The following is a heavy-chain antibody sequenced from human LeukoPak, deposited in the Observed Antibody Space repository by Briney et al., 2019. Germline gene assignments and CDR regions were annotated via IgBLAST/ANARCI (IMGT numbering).Heavy chain of an antibody. CDR2: INPNSGGT. Sequence: GASVKVSCTASGYTFTGYYTHWVRQAPGQGLEWMGWINPNSGGTNYAQKFQGRVTMTRDTSISTAYMELSRLRSDDTAVYYCARLYGVRAFDYWGQGTLVTVSS. V-gene: IGHV1-2*02. J-gene: IGHJ4*02. CDR1: GYTFTGYY. CDR3: ARLYGVRAFDY. D-gene: IGHD4-17*01.